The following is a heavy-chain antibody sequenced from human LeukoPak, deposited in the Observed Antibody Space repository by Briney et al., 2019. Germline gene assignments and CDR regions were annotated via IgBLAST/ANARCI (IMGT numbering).Heavy chain of an antibody. J-gene: IGHJ5*02. V-gene: IGHV4-59*01. CDR3: ARDYSPTYYYDSSGYSGFDP. Sequence: SETLSLICTVSGGSISSYYWSWIRQPPGKGLEWIGYIYYSGSTNYNPSLKSRVTISVDTSKNQFSLKLSSVTAADTAVYYCARDYSPTYYYDSSGYSGFDPWGQGTLVTVSS. CDR1: GGSISSYY. D-gene: IGHD3-22*01. CDR2: IYYSGST.